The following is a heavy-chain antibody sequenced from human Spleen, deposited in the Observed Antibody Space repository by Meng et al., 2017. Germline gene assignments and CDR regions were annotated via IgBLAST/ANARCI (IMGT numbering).Heavy chain of an antibody. Sequence: GESLKISCAVSGVTFSGSDIHWVRQASGKGLEWVGRIETKPNNYATSYGESLRGRFTISRDDSKNMAYLQMNSLETEDTAVYYCAKFYCGGDYCSGGYGMDVWGQGTTVTVSS. CDR1: GVTFSGSD. D-gene: IGHD2-21*02. V-gene: IGHV3-73*01. CDR3: AKFYCGGDYCSGGYGMDV. J-gene: IGHJ6*02. CDR2: IETKPNNYAT.